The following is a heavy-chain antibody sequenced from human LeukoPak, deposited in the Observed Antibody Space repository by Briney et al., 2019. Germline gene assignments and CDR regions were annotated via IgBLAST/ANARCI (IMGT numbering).Heavy chain of an antibody. CDR3: ARGRVVVAVSDY. Sequence: GGSLRLSCAASGFTFSSYSMNWVRHAPGKGLEWVSSISSSSSYMYYADSVKGRFTISRDNAKNSLYLQMNSLRAEDTAVYYCARGRVVVAVSDYWGQGTLVTVSS. J-gene: IGHJ4*02. CDR2: ISSSSSYM. CDR1: GFTFSSYS. V-gene: IGHV3-21*01. D-gene: IGHD6-19*01.